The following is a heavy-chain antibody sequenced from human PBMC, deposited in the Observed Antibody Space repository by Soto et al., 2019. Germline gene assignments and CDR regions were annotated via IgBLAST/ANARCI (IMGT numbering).Heavy chain of an antibody. CDR2: ISGGGDTT. CDR1: GFTFSSHW. D-gene: IGHD2-8*01. Sequence: GGSMRLSCAASGFTFSSHWRSWIRLSPGKGLEWVSVISGGGDTTYYTPSVKGRFTISRDDFRNTLYLQMNSLRTEDTAIYYCAKLRDFVVLPAGILDYWGPGTLVTVSS. CDR3: AKLRDFVVLPAGILDY. V-gene: IGHV3-23*01. J-gene: IGHJ4*02.